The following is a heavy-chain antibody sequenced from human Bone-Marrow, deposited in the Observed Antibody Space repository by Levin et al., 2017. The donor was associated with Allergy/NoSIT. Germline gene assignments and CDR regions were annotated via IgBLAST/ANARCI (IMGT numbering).Heavy chain of an antibody. CDR3: ARDHQVVREFRYYYYGLGV. CDR1: GDSVNSGSYY. V-gene: IGHV4-61*01. J-gene: IGHJ6*02. Sequence: KTSETLSLTCTVSGDSVNSGSYYWTWIRQPPGKGLEWIGYINYSGSTSYSPSLKSRVSISSDTSKNQFSLKLRSVTAADTAVYYCARDHQVVREFRYYYYGLGVWGQGTTVIVSS. D-gene: IGHD3-10*01. CDR2: INYSGST.